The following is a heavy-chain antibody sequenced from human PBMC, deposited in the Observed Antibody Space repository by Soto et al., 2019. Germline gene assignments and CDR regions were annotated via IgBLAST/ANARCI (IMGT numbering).Heavy chain of an antibody. CDR2: ISSNGGST. CDR1: GFTFSSYA. CDR3: ARESSGDYFQVSVLTDEYYYGMDV. Sequence: GGSLRLSCSASGFTFSSYAMHWVRQAPGKGLENVSAISSNGGSTYYADSVKGRFTISRDNSKNTLYLQMSSLRSEDTAVYYCARESSGDYFQVSVLTDEYYYGMDVWGQGTTVTVSS. D-gene: IGHD4-17*01. J-gene: IGHJ6*02. V-gene: IGHV3-64D*08.